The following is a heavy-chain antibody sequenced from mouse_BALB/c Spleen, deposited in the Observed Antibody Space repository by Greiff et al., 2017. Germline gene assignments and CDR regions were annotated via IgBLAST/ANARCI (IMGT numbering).Heavy chain of an antibody. D-gene: IGHD2-3*01. CDR1: GYTFTSYW. Sequence: VQLQQSGAELAKPGASVKMSCKASGYTFTSYWMHWVKQRPGQGLEWIGYINPSTGYTEYKQKFKDKATLTADKSSSTAYMQLSSLTSEDAAVYYCARSSDGCSLAWFAYWGQGTLVTVSA. V-gene: IGHV1-7*01. J-gene: IGHJ3*01. CDR3: ARSSDGCSLAWFAY. CDR2: INPSTGYT.